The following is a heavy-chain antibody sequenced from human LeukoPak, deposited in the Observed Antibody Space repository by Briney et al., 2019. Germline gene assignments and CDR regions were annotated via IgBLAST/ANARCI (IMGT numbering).Heavy chain of an antibody. J-gene: IGHJ4*02. CDR3: AKFDC. V-gene: IGHV3-30*04. Sequence: GGSLRLSCAASGFTFSNYAMHWVRQAPGKGLEWVALISYDGSNKYYTDSVKGRFTISRDNSKNTLYLQMNSLRVEDTAVYYCAKFDCWGQGTLVTVSS. CDR2: ISYDGSNK. CDR1: GFTFSNYA.